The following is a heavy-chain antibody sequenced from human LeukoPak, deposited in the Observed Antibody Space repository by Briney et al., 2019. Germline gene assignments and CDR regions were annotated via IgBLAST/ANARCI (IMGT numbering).Heavy chain of an antibody. CDR3: ARDIVVVEGAFDY. Sequence: VASVKVSCKASGYTFTSYGISWVRQAPGQGLAWMGWISAYNGNTNYAQKLQGRVTMTTDTSTSTAYMELRSLSSDDTAVYYCARDIVVVEGAFDYWGQGTLVNVSS. D-gene: IGHD2-2*01. CDR2: ISAYNGNT. J-gene: IGHJ4*02. V-gene: IGHV1-18*01. CDR1: GYTFTSYG.